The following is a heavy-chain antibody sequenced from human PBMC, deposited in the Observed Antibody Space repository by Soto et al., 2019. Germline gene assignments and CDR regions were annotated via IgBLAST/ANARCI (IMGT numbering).Heavy chain of an antibody. V-gene: IGHV3-21*06. D-gene: IGHD2-2*01. CDR1: GFTFSDEN. Sequence: PGGSLRLSCSASGFTFSDENMSWVRQVPGKGLEGVSGISGGGSYIFYADSVQGRFSISRDNPKNSLFLEMNSLRVEDTAVYYCARDSDCHSTSCFFPPHVWGQGTTVTVSS. CDR3: ARDSDCHSTSCFFPPHV. J-gene: IGHJ6*02. CDR2: ISGGGSYI.